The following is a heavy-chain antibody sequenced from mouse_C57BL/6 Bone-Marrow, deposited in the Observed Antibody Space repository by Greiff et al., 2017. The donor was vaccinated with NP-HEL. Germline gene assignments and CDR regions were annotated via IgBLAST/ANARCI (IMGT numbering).Heavy chain of an antibody. Sequence: VKLVESGAELARPGASVKLSCKASGYTFTSYGISWVKQRTGQGLEWIGEIYPRSGNTYYNEKFKGKATLTADKSSSTAYMELRSLTSEDSAVYFCARETAQATAFDYWGQGTTLTVSS. CDR1: GYTFTSYG. D-gene: IGHD3-2*02. CDR2: IYPRSGNT. CDR3: ARETAQATAFDY. J-gene: IGHJ2*01. V-gene: IGHV1-81*01.